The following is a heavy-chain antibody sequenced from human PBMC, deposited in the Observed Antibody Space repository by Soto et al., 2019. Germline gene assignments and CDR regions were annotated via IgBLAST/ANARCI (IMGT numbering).Heavy chain of an antibody. CDR3: ARGGIAVAGTDWFDP. V-gene: IGHV4-34*01. D-gene: IGHD6-19*01. CDR2: INHSGST. Sequence: QVQLQQWGAGLLKPSETLSLTCAVYGGSFSGYYWSWIRQPPGKGLEWIGEINHSGSTNYNPSLNSRVTISVDTSKNQFSLKLSSVTAADTAVYYCARGGIAVAGTDWFDPWGQGTLVTVSS. CDR1: GGSFSGYY. J-gene: IGHJ5*02.